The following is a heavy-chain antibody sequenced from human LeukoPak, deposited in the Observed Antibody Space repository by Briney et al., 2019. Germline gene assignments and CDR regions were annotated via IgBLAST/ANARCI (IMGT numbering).Heavy chain of an antibody. J-gene: IGHJ6*02. V-gene: IGHV4-59*12. D-gene: IGHD3-10*01. CDR1: GGSISSYY. Sequence: PSETLSLTCTVSGGSISSYYWSWIRQPPGKGLERIGYIYYSGSTNYNPSLKSRVTISVDTSKNQFSLKLSSVTAADTAAYYCARGPGGSMVRGVTRYYYYGMDVWGQGTTVTVSS. CDR3: ARGPGGSMVRGVTRYYYYGMDV. CDR2: IYYSGST.